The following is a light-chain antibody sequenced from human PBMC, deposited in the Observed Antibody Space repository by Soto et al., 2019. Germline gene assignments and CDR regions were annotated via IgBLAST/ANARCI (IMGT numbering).Light chain of an antibody. J-gene: IGLJ1*01. CDR3: SSYTSSSTHYV. Sequence: QSALTQPASVSGSPGQSITISCTGTSSEVGGYNYVSWYQQHPGKAPKLMIYEVSNRPSGVSNRFSGSKSGNTASLTISGLQAEDEADYYCSSYTSSSTHYVFGTGTKAPS. V-gene: IGLV2-14*01. CDR1: SSEVGGYNY. CDR2: EVS.